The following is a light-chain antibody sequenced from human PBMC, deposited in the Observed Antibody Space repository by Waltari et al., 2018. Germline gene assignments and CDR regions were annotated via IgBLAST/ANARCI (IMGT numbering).Light chain of an antibody. CDR1: QNIGSY. J-gene: IGKJ1*01. CDR2: SAS. CDR3: QQSSSYPPT. V-gene: IGKV1-39*01. Sequence: DIQMTQSPSSVSASVVDRVTITCRASQNIGSYLIWYQQKPGKAPNLLIYSASSLQSGVPSRFIGSGSATDFTLTINSLQPDDFATYYCQQSSSYPPTFGQGTQV.